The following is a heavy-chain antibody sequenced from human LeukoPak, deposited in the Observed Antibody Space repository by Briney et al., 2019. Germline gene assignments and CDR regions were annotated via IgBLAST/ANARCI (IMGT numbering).Heavy chain of an antibody. CDR2: IYPGDSDT. Sequence: GESLKISCKGSGYSFTSYWIGWVRQMPGKGLEWMGIIYPGDSDTRHSPSFQGQVTISADKSISTAYLQWSSLKASDTAMYYCARPYYYDSSGYQYYFDYWGQGTLVTVSS. CDR3: ARPYYYDSSGYQYYFDY. CDR1: GYSFTSYW. J-gene: IGHJ4*02. V-gene: IGHV5-51*01. D-gene: IGHD3-22*01.